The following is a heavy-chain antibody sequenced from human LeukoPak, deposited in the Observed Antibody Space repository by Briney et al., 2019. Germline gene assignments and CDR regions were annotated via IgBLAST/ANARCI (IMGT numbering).Heavy chain of an antibody. V-gene: IGHV1-2*02. CDR3: ARDGWFYYDSSDYSGFDY. Sequence: ASVKVSCKASGYTFTGYYMHWVRQAPGQGLEWMGWINPNTGATDIAQKFQGRVTMTRDTSTSTVYMELSSLGSEDTAVYYCARDGWFYYDSSDYSGFDYWGQGTLVTVSS. CDR1: GYTFTGYY. J-gene: IGHJ4*02. CDR2: INPNTGAT. D-gene: IGHD3-22*01.